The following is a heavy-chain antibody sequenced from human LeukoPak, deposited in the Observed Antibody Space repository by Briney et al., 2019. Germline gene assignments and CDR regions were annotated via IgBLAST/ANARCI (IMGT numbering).Heavy chain of an antibody. CDR2: ISSSSSTI. D-gene: IGHD3-22*01. V-gene: IGHV3-48*01. J-gene: IGHJ3*02. Sequence: GGSLRLSCAASGFTFSSYSMNWVRQAPGKGLEWVSYISSSSSTIYYADSVKGRFTISTDNAKNSLYLQMNSLRAEDTAVYYCARTVSGFDAFDIWGQGTMVTVSS. CDR3: ARTVSGFDAFDI. CDR1: GFTFSSYS.